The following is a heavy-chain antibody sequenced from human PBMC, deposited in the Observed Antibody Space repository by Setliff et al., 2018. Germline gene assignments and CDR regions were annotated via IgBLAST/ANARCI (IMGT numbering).Heavy chain of an antibody. V-gene: IGHV4-39*01. CDR2: IYYSGST. J-gene: IGHJ4*02. CDR1: GGSISSSSYY. Sequence: TSETLSLTCTVSGGSISSSSYYWGWIRQPPGKGLEWIGSIYYSGSTYYNPSLKSRVTISVDTSKNQFSPKLSSVTAADTAVYYCTRSIYSSSWYEYWGQGTLVTVSS. D-gene: IGHD6-13*01. CDR3: TRSIYSSSWYEY.